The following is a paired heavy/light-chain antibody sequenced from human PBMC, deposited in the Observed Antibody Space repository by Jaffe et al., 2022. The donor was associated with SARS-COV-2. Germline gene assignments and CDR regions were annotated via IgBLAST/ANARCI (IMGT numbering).Light chain of an antibody. CDR2: AAS. J-gene: IGKJ3*01. CDR1: QGISDY. Sequence: DIQMTQSPSSLSASVGDRVTITCRASQGISDYLAWFQQKPGKAPKSLMYAASTLQGGVPSRFSGSGSGTDFTLTINSLQPDDFATYYCQQYKNYPFTFGPGTTVEIK. V-gene: IGKV1-16*01. CDR3: QQYKNYPFT.
Heavy chain of an antibody. J-gene: IGHJ4*02. CDR3: AKYQFSGSYYNFDY. CDR2: ISGSGSTT. D-gene: IGHD3-10*01. Sequence: EVQLVESGGGLVQPGGSLRLSCTASGFTFGNYVISWVRQAPGKGLEWVSSISGSGSTTFYPDSVRGRFTISRDNSKNTLYLQMSSLRAEDTAVYYCAKYQFSGSYYNFDYWGQGTLVTVSS. V-gene: IGHV3-23*04. CDR1: GFTFGNYV.